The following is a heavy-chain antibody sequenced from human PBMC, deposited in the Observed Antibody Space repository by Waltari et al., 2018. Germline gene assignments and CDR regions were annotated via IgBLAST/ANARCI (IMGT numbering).Heavy chain of an antibody. J-gene: IGHJ2*01. Sequence: EVQLVASGGGLVLPGGSLRLSWAVSGFMYRSFLLHRVRQAPGKGLVWVSRSNSDGSSTSDADSVKGRFTISKDNAKNTVYLQMNSRRAEDTAIYYCARGARRTTVTTGWWYFDLWGRGTLVTVSS. CDR2: SNSDGSST. CDR1: GFMYRSFL. CDR3: ARGARRTTVTTGWWYFDL. V-gene: IGHV3-74*01. D-gene: IGHD4-17*01.